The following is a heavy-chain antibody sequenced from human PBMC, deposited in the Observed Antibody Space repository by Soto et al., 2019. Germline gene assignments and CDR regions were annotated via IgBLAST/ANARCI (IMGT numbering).Heavy chain of an antibody. J-gene: IGHJ6*03. V-gene: IGHV5-51*01. Sequence: PGESLKISCKGSGYSFTSYWIGWVRQMPGKGLEWMGIIYPGDSDTRYSPSFQGQVTISADKSISTAYLQWSSLKASDTAMYYCARHKKRLHVGYYYYMDVWGKGTTVTVSS. CDR2: IYPGDSDT. D-gene: IGHD4-4*01. CDR1: GYSFTSYW. CDR3: ARHKKRLHVGYYYYMDV.